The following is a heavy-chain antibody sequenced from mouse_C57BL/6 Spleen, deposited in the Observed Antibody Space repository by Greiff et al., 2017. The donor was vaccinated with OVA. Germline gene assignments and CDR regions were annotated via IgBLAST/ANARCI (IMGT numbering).Heavy chain of an antibody. V-gene: IGHV1-19*01. CDR2: INPYNGGT. Sequence: VQLQQSGPVLVKPGASVKMSCKASGYTFTDYYMNWVKQSHGKSLEWIGVINPYNGGTSSNQKFKGKATLTVDKSSSTTYMELNSLTSEDSAVYYCARSDYYGSSDYWGQGTTLTVSS. CDR1: GYTFTDYY. D-gene: IGHD1-1*01. CDR3: ARSDYYGSSDY. J-gene: IGHJ2*01.